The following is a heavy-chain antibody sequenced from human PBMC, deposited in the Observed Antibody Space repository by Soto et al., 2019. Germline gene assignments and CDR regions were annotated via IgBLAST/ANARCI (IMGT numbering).Heavy chain of an antibody. CDR1: GFTFSSYA. CDR3: ARDAFGYCSSTTCYALFDY. V-gene: IGHV3-30-3*01. CDR2: ISYDGNNE. Sequence: GGSLRLSCTTSGFTFSSYAMHWVRQAPGKGLEWVAVISYDGNNEYYADSVKGRFTIPRDNSKNTLYLQMNSLRDDDTAVYYCARDAFGYCSSTTCYALFDYWGQGTLVTVSS. D-gene: IGHD2-2*01. J-gene: IGHJ4*02.